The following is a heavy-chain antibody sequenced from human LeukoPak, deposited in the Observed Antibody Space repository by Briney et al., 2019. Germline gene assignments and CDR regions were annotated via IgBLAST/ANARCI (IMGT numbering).Heavy chain of an antibody. D-gene: IGHD2-2*01. V-gene: IGHV1-2*02. CDR3: AREYCSSTSCSNFDY. CDR1: GYTFTGYY. Sequence: ASVKVSCKASGYTFTGYYMHWVRQAPGQGLEWMGWISPNSGGTNYAQKLQGRVTMTTDTSTSTAYMELRSLRSDDTAVYYCAREYCSSTSCSNFDYWGQGTLVTVSS. CDR2: ISPNSGGT. J-gene: IGHJ4*02.